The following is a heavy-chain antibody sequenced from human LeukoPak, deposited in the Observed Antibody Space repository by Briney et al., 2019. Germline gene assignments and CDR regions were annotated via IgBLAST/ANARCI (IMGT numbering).Heavy chain of an antibody. CDR2: IYYSGAT. CDR3: ARSVVLYYFDY. J-gene: IGHJ4*02. V-gene: IGHV4-59*01. CDR1: GDSMTNYY. Sequence: SETLSLTCSVSGDSMTNYYWSWIRQPPGKGLEWIGYIYYSGATSYNPSLESRVTISEDTSKNQFSLRLSSVTAADTAVYYCARSVVLYYFDYWGQGTLVTVSS. D-gene: IGHD2-15*01.